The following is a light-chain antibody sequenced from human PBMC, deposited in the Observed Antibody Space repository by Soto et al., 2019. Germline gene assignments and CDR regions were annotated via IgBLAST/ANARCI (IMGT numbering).Light chain of an antibody. V-gene: IGKV3-20*01. J-gene: IGKJ1*01. CDR1: QSVSSSY. CDR3: QQSSNIPWT. Sequence: DIVFTQSPGTLSLSPGERAALSCRASQSVSSSYLAWYQQKPGQAPRLLIYGASNRATGIPDRFSGSGSGTDFTLTISSLQPEDFATYYCQQSSNIPWTFGQGTQVDIK. CDR2: GAS.